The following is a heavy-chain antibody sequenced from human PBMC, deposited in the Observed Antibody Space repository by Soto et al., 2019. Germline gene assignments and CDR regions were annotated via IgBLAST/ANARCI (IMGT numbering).Heavy chain of an antibody. CDR2: FDPEDGET. CDR3: ATSGKVVIIRLFDY. CDR1: GYTLTELS. V-gene: IGHV1-24*01. D-gene: IGHD3-3*01. Sequence: ASVKVSCKVSGYTLTELSMHWVRQAPGKGLEWMGGFDPEDGETIYAQKFQGRVTMTEDTSTDTAYMELSSLRSEDTAVYYCATSGKVVIIRLFDYWGQGTLVTVSS. J-gene: IGHJ4*02.